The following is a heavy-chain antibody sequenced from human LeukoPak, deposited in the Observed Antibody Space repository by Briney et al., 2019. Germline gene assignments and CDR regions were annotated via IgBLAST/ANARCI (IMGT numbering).Heavy chain of an antibody. V-gene: IGHV4-34*01. D-gene: IGHD3-3*01. CDR2: INHSGST. CDR1: GGSFSGYY. CDR3: ARDRGRRITIFGVVKGYFDY. Sequence: PSETLSLTCAVYGGSFSGYYWSWIRQPPGKGLEWIGEINHSGSTNYNPSLKSRVTISVDTSKNQFSLKLSSVTAADTAVYYCARDRGRRITIFGVVKGYFDYWGQGTLVTVSS. J-gene: IGHJ4*02.